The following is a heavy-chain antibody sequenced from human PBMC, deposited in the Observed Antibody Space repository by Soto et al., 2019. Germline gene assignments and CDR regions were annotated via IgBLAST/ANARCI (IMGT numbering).Heavy chain of an antibody. V-gene: IGHV4-59*01. Sequence: SETLSLTCTVSGVSISSYCWSWIRQPPGKGLEWIGYIYYSGSTNYNPSLKSRVTISVDTSKNQFSLKLSSVTAADTAVYYCASLLSYSSSLRAPAAFDIWGQGTMVTVSS. D-gene: IGHD6-6*01. CDR1: GVSISSYC. CDR2: IYYSGST. CDR3: ASLLSYSSSLRAPAAFDI. J-gene: IGHJ3*02.